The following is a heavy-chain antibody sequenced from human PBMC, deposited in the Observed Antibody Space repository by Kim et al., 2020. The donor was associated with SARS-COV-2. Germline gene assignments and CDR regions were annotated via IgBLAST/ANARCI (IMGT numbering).Heavy chain of an antibody. CDR2: INPSGGST. V-gene: IGHV1-46*01. J-gene: IGHJ4*02. CDR1: GYTFTSYY. CDR3: ARGHASVLRYFDYLEPPGATFDY. Sequence: ASVKVSCKASGYTFTSYYMHWVRQAPGQGLEWMGIINPSGGSTSYAQKFQGRVTMTRDTSTSTVYMELSSLRSEDTAVYYCARGHASVLRYFDYLEPPGATFDYWGQGTLVTVSS. D-gene: IGHD3-9*01.